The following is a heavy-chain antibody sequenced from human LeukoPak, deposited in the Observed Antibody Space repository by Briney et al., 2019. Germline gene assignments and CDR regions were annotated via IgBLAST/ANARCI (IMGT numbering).Heavy chain of an antibody. Sequence: SETLSLTCTVSGGSISSYYWSWIRQPPGKGLEWIGNIYYSGSTNYSPSLKSRVTISVDTSKNQFSLKLTSVTAADTAVYYCARQERRTTYDYWGQGTLVTVSS. CDR1: GGSISSYY. CDR2: IYYSGST. D-gene: IGHD1-7*01. J-gene: IGHJ4*02. V-gene: IGHV4-59*08. CDR3: ARQERRTTYDY.